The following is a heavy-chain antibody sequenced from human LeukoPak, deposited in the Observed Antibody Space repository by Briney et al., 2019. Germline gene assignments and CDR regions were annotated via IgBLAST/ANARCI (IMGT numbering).Heavy chain of an antibody. J-gene: IGHJ4*02. V-gene: IGHV3-23*01. CDR2: ISDSGGDT. CDR1: GFTFSNYG. Sequence: GGSLRLSCAASGFTFSNYGMNWVRQAPGKGLEWVASISDSGGDTYYADSVKGRFTVSRDNSKNTLYLQMNSLRAEDTAVYYCARDVRKLFDYWGQGTLVTVSS. CDR3: ARDVRKLFDY.